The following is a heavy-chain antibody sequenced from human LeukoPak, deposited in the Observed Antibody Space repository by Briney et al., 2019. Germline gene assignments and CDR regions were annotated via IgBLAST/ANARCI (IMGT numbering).Heavy chain of an antibody. CDR2: INPSGGST. D-gene: IGHD3-22*01. Sequence: ASVKVSCKASGYTFTSYYMHWVRQAPGQGLEWMGIINPSGGSTSYAQKFQGRVTMTRDTSTSAVYMELSSLRSEDTAVYYCASVSDYYDSSGTRDYWGQGTLVTVSS. V-gene: IGHV1-46*01. CDR1: GYTFTSYY. CDR3: ASVSDYYDSSGTRDY. J-gene: IGHJ4*02.